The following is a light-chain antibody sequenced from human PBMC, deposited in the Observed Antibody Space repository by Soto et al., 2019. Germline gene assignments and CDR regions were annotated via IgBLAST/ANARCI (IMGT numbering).Light chain of an antibody. CDR1: SSNIGSNT. CDR2: SNN. Sequence: QSVLTQPPSASGTPGQRVTISCSGSSSNIGSNTVNWYQQLPGTAPKLLIYSNNQRPSGVPDRFSGSKSGTSASLAIGGLQSAAEADYYCAALDDSRNGPGVVFGGGTKLTVL. J-gene: IGLJ2*01. V-gene: IGLV1-44*01. CDR3: AALDDSRNGPGVV.